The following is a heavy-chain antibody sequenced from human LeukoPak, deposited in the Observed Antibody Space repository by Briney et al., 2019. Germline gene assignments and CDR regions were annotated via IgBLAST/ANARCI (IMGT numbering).Heavy chain of an antibody. D-gene: IGHD4-23*01. V-gene: IGHV3-53*01. Sequence: GGSLRLSCAASGFTVSSNYMSWVRQAPGKGLEWVSVIYSGGSTYYADSVKGRFTISRDNSKNTLYLQMNSLRAEGTAVYYCARAYGGNDNWFDPWGQGTLVTVSS. CDR3: ARAYGGNDNWFDP. J-gene: IGHJ5*02. CDR2: IYSGGST. CDR1: GFTVSSNY.